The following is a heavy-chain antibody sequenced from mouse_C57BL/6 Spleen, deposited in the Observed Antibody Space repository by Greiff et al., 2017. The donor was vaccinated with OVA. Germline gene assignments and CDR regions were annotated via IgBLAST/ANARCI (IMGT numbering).Heavy chain of an antibody. Sequence: QVQLQQPGAELVKPGASVKLSCKASGYTFTSYWMHWVKQRPGQGLEWIGMIHPNSGSTNYNEKFKSKATLTVDKSSSTAYMQLSSLTSEDSAVYYCARSKDYYGSSSWYCDVWGTGTTVTVSS. CDR1: GYTFTSYW. CDR3: ARSKDYYGSSSWYCDV. CDR2: IHPNSGST. V-gene: IGHV1-64*01. D-gene: IGHD1-1*01. J-gene: IGHJ1*03.